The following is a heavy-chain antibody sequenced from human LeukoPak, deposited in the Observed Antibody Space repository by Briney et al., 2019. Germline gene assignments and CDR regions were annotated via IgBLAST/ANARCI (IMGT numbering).Heavy chain of an antibody. CDR1: GFTFDRYW. D-gene: IGHD6-13*01. J-gene: IGHJ5*02. CDR3: ARELEAAGTWGIDH. CDR2: MNADGRST. Sequence: PGGSLRLSCAASGFTFDRYWMHWVRQAPEKGLLWVSRMNADGRSTTYADSVGGRLTISRDNAKNTLYLEMNSLRVEDTAVYYCARELEAAGTWGIDHWGQGTLVTVSS. V-gene: IGHV3-74*01.